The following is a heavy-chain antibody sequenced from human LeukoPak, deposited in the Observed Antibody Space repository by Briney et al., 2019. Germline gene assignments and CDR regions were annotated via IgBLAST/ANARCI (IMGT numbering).Heavy chain of an antibody. J-gene: IGHJ4*02. CDR1: RYGFTNQE. CDR2: IDPSDSYT. D-gene: IGHD6-19*01. Sequence: PVEALKNYCKGSRYGFTNQEISWVRQMPRKNVLLMGRIDPSDSYTNYSPSFQGHVTISADKSISTVYLQWSSLKASDTAMYYCARHSAGIVVAGKWGQGTLVTVSS. V-gene: IGHV5-10-1*01. CDR3: ARHSAGIVVAGK.